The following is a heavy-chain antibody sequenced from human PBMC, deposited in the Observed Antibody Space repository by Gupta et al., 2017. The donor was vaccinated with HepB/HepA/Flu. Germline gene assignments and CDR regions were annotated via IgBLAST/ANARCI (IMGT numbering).Heavy chain of an antibody. V-gene: IGHV3-23*01. CDR1: GSTFSDYA. CDR3: AKRLRDTSGHFDF. J-gene: IGHJ4*02. D-gene: IGHD5-24*01. Sequence: EVQPLESGGGLVQPCGSLSLSCAPSGSTFSDYAMSWVRQAPGKGLEWVSTFSGNDGNTFYADSVKGRFTISRDNSKNTLYLQMNSLRDEDTAVYYCAKRLRDTSGHFDFWGQGTLLTVSS. CDR2: FSGNDGNT.